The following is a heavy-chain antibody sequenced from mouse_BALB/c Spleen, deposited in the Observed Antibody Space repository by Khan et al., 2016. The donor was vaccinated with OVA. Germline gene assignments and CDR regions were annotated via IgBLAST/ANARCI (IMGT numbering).Heavy chain of an antibody. V-gene: IGHV14-3*02. CDR2: IDPATGNI. D-gene: IGHD1-2*01. Sequence: VQLQQPGAELVKPGASVKLSCTASGFNIKDTYMHWVKQRPEQGLEWIGRIDPATGNIKYDPKFPGKATITADTSSNTAFLHLSSLTSEDTAVYYCARTEIHYYGAYTMDYWGQGTSVTVSS. CDR1: GFNIKDTY. CDR3: ARTEIHYYGAYTMDY. J-gene: IGHJ4*01.